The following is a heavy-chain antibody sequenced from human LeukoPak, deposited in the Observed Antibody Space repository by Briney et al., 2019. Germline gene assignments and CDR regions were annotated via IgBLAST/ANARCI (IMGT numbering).Heavy chain of an antibody. D-gene: IGHD4-17*01. J-gene: IGHJ4*02. CDR2: IKSKTDGGTT. Sequence: GGSLRLSCAASGFTFSNAWMSWVRQAPGKGLEWVGRIKSKTDGGTTDYAAPVKGRFTISRDDSKNTLYLQMNSLKTEDTAEYYCTTDHSGDYGARQNFDYWGQGTLVTVSS. V-gene: IGHV3-15*01. CDR1: GFTFSNAW. CDR3: TTDHSGDYGARQNFDY.